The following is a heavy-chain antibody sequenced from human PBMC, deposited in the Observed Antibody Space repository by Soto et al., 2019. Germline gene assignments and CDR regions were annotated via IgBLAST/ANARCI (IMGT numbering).Heavy chain of an antibody. J-gene: IGHJ4*02. CDR2: IYSGGST. D-gene: IGHD2-8*01. V-gene: IGHV3-53*01. Sequence: GGSLRLSCAASGFTVSSNYMSLVRQAPGKGLEWVSVIYSGGSTYYADSVKGRFTISRDNSKNTLYLQMNSLRAEDTAVYYCARDTSQIVLMVCESYFDYWGQGTLVTVSS. CDR3: ARDTSQIVLMVCESYFDY. CDR1: GFTVSSNY.